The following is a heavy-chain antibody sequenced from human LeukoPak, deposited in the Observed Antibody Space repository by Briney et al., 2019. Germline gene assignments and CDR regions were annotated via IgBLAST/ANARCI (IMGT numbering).Heavy chain of an antibody. J-gene: IGHJ4*02. CDR2: ISAYNGNT. CDR1: GYTFTCYG. D-gene: IGHD1-26*01. V-gene: IGHV1-18*01. CDR3: ARDAPYSGSYLDY. Sequence: GASVKVSCKASGYTFTCYGISWVRQAPGQGLEWMGWISAYNGNTNYPQKFQGRVTMTTDTSTTTAYMELRSLRSDDTAVYYCARDAPYSGSYLDYWGQGSLVTVSS.